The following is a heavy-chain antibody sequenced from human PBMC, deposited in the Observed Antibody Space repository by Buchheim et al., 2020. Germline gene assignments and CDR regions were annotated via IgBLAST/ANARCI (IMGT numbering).Heavy chain of an antibody. CDR3: AKELRRGGVIIDS. D-gene: IGHD3-16*02. V-gene: IGHV3-30*18. CDR1: GFPFSSFA. CDR2: ISPDGSKK. J-gene: IGHJ4*02. Sequence: QVQLVESGGGVVQPGGSLKLSCAPSGFPFSSFAIHWVRQVPGKGLEWVAVISPDGSKKYYVDSVKGRFTISRDNSRKTLFLQMNSLRADDTGVFYCAKELRRGGVIIDSWGQGTL.